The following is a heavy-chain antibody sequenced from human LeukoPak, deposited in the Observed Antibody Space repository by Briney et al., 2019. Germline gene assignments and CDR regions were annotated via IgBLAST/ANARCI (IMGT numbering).Heavy chain of an antibody. CDR3: ARRDYGGNSGWFNP. CDR2: IYYTGST. D-gene: IGHD4-23*01. V-gene: IGHV4-59*08. Sequence: SETLSLTCTVSGGSISRYYWSWIRQPPGKGLEWIAYIYYTGSTYFNPSLKSRVTISVDTSKNEFSLKLTSVTAGDTAMYYCARRDYGGNSGWFNPWGQGTLVTVSS. J-gene: IGHJ5*02. CDR1: GGSISRYY.